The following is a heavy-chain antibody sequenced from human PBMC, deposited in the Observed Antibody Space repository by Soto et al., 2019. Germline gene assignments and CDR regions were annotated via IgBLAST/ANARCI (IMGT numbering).Heavy chain of an antibody. CDR3: AKEYFDWLSYRRDSFDY. CDR2: IAYDGSNK. J-gene: IGHJ4*02. V-gene: IGHV3-30*18. Sequence: QVQLVESGGGVVQPGRSLRLSCAASGFTFSSYGMQWVRQAPGKGLEWVAVIAYDGSNKYYADSVKGRFTISRDNSKNTLYLQMNSRRAEDTAVYYCAKEYFDWLSYRRDSFDYWGQGTLVTVSS. D-gene: IGHD3-9*01. CDR1: GFTFSSYG.